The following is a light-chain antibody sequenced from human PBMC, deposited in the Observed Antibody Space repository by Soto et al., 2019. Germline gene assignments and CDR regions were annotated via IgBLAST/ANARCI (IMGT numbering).Light chain of an antibody. CDR2: EGS. CDR1: SSDVGSYNL. V-gene: IGLV2-23*01. CDR3: CSYAGSSTFVV. J-gene: IGLJ2*01. Sequence: QSVLTQPASVSGSPGQSITISCTGTSSDVGSYNLVSWYQQHPGKDPKLMIYEGSKRPSGVSNRFSGSKSGNTASLTISGLQAEEEADYYCCSYAGSSTFVVFGGGTKLTVL.